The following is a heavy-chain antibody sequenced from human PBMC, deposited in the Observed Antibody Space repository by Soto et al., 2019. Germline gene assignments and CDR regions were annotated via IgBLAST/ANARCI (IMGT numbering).Heavy chain of an antibody. J-gene: IGHJ6*03. D-gene: IGHD3-9*01. V-gene: IGHV1-24*01. CDR2: FDPEDGET. Sequence: ASVKVSCKVSGYTLTELSMHWVRQAPGKGLEWMGGFDPEDGETIYAQKFQGRVTMTEDTSTDTAYMELSSLRSEDTAVYYCAASTYYDILTGYRVHYYYMDVWGKGTTVTVSS. CDR1: GYTLTELS. CDR3: AASTYYDILTGYRVHYYYMDV.